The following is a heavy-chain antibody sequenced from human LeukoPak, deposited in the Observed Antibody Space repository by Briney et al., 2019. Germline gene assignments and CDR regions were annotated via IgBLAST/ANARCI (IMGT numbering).Heavy chain of an antibody. CDR1: GGSISSSSYY. D-gene: IGHD3-22*01. J-gene: IGHJ4*02. CDR3: ARENYDSSGSVDY. Sequence: SETLSLTCTVSGGSISSSSYYWSWIRQPAGKGLEWIGRIYTSGSTNYNPSLKSRVTISVDTSKNQFFLKLTSVTAADTAVYYCARENYDSSGSVDYWGQGTLVTVSS. V-gene: IGHV4-61*02. CDR2: IYTSGST.